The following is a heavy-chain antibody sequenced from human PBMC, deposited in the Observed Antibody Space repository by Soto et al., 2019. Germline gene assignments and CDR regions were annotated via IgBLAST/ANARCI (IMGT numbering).Heavy chain of an antibody. CDR3: ARVGRTRATVTTDAFDV. CDR2: IYASGNT. D-gene: IGHD4-17*01. J-gene: IGHJ3*01. CDR1: GGSISGYY. V-gene: IGHV4-4*07. Sequence: QVQLQESGPGLVKPSETLSLTCTVSGGSISGYYWSWIRQPAGKRLEWIWRIYASGNTNNNPSLKSRVTMSVDTSKNQFSLRLNSVTAADTAVYYCARVGRTRATVTTDAFDVWGQGTKVTVSS.